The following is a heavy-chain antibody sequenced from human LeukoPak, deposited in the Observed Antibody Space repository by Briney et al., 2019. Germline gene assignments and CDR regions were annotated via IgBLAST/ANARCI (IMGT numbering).Heavy chain of an antibody. V-gene: IGHV4-39*02. CDR3: ARDVPHYYDSSGYYPYDY. J-gene: IGHJ4*02. CDR2: IYYSGST. Sequence: PSETLSLTCTVSGGSISSSSYYWGWIRQPPGKGLEWIGSIYYSGSTYYNPSLKSRVTISVDTSKNQFSLKLSSVTAADTAVYYCARDVPHYYDSSGYYPYDYWGQGTLVTVSS. D-gene: IGHD3-22*01. CDR1: GGSISSSSYY.